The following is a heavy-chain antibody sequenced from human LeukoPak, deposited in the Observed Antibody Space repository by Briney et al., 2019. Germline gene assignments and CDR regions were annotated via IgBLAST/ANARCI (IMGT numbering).Heavy chain of an antibody. V-gene: IGHV3-7*01. CDR2: IKPDGSDK. J-gene: IGHJ4*02. CDR1: GFTFSTYW. D-gene: IGHD3-10*01. Sequence: GGSLRLSCAASGFTFSTYWMSWVRQAPGKGLEWVATIKPDGSDKYYVDSVKGRFTISRDNAKNSLYLQMNSLRAEDTAVYYCARRGSYFEYWGRGILVTVSS. CDR3: ARRGSYFEY.